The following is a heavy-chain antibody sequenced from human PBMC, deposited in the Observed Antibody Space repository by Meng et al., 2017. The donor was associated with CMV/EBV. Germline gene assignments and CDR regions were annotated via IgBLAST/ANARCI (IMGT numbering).Heavy chain of an antibody. J-gene: IGHJ4*02. CDR2: INHSGST. D-gene: IGHD2-15*01. Sequence: VRRREGGGGLLKPWETLSRPGAVDGGSFSGYYWSWIRQPPGKGLEWSGEINHSGSTNYNPSLKSRVTISVDTSKNQFSLKLSSVTAADTAVYYCASSLTYPDYWGQGTLVTVSS. V-gene: IGHV4-34*01. CDR1: GGSFSGYY. CDR3: ASSLTYPDY.